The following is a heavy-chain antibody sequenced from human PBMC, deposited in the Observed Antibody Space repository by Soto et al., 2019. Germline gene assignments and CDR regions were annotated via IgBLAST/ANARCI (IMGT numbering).Heavy chain of an antibody. J-gene: IGHJ6*02. D-gene: IGHD1-26*01. CDR3: ARVMVGATRYYYGMDV. V-gene: IGHV3-30-3*01. CDR1: GFTFSSYA. CDR2: ISYDGSNK. Sequence: GGSLRLSCAASGFTFSSYAMHWVRQAPGKGLEWVAVISYDGSNKYYADSVKGRFTISRDNSKNTLYLQMNSLRAEDTAVYYCARVMVGATRYYYGMDVWGQATTVTVSS.